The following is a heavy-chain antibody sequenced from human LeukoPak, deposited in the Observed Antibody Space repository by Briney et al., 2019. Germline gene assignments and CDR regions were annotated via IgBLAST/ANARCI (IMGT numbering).Heavy chain of an antibody. CDR2: INQSGST. V-gene: IGHV4-34*01. J-gene: IGHJ4*02. CDR3: ARGGELLNY. D-gene: IGHD1-7*01. Sequence: SETLSLTCTVSGGSVSSWYWSWIRQPPGKGLEWIGEINQSGSTNYNPSLKSRVTISVDRSKNQFSLRLSSVTAADTAVYYCARGGELLNYLGQGTLVTVSS. CDR1: GGSVSSWY.